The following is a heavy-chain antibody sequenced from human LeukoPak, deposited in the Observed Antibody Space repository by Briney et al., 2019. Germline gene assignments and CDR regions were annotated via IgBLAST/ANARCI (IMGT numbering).Heavy chain of an antibody. Sequence: PSETLSLTCTVSGGSISSYYWSWVRQPAGKGLEWIGRIYTSGSTNYNPSLKSRVTMSVDTSKNQFSLKLNSVTAADTAVYYCARVGVSGWPNWFDPWGQGTLVTVSS. CDR1: GGSISSYY. J-gene: IGHJ5*02. D-gene: IGHD6-19*01. CDR2: IYTSGST. V-gene: IGHV4-4*07. CDR3: ARVGVSGWPNWFDP.